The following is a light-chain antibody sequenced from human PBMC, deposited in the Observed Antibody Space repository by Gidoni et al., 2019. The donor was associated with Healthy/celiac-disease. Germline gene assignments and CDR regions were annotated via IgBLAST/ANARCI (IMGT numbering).Light chain of an antibody. Sequence: DIVVTKSPESLAVSLGERATINCKASQSLLYNSNGKNYLDWYQQKPGQHPKLLLYWASSRVSSGPARFRSSSSGADFCITITALQAEDAAVYYYQQHFSTPLYSFGQGTKLEIK. CDR2: WAS. V-gene: IGKV4-1*01. J-gene: IGKJ2*03. CDR3: QQHFSTPLYS. CDR1: QSLLYNSNGKNY.